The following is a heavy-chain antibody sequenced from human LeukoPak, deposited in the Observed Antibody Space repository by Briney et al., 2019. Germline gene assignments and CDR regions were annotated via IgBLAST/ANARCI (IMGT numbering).Heavy chain of an antibody. Sequence: GGSLRLSCAASGFAFSSYNINWVRQAPGKGLEWISYIGSSGSPTHYADSVGGRFTISRDNAKNSLYLQMNSLRDEDTAVYFCARRPYFDTSGRLSDVWGQGTTVTVSS. CDR3: ARRPYFDTSGRLSDV. CDR2: IGSSGSPT. J-gene: IGHJ6*02. V-gene: IGHV3-48*02. D-gene: IGHD3-22*01. CDR1: GFAFSSYN.